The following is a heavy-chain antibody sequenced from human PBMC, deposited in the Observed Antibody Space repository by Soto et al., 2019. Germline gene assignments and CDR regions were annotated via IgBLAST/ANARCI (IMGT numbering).Heavy chain of an antibody. D-gene: IGHD2-15*01. J-gene: IGHJ1*01. Sequence: QVQLVQSGAEVKKPGASVKVSCKASGYTFTSYGISWVRQAPGQGLEWMGWISAYTGNTKYAQKLQGRHTMSTDTSTSTAYMELRSLRTDGPALYYSAIYASTGRSHHWGQGTLVTVSS. CDR3: AIYASTGRSHH. V-gene: IGHV1-18*01. CDR1: GYTFTSYG. CDR2: ISAYTGNT.